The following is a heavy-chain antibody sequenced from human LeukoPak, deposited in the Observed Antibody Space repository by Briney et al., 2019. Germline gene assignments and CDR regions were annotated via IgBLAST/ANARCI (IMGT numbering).Heavy chain of an antibody. J-gene: IGHJ4*02. Sequence: PGGSLRLSCAGSGFTFSNAWMSWVRQAPGKGLEWVGRMKSKTDGGTTDYAAPVKGRFTISRDDSKNTLYLQMNSRKTEDTAVYYCTTDCDSTSGYAADAAQWGKGTLVTVSS. V-gene: IGHV3-15*01. CDR3: TTDCDSTSGYAADAAQ. CDR1: GFTFSNAW. D-gene: IGHD2-2*01. CDR2: MKSKTDGGTT.